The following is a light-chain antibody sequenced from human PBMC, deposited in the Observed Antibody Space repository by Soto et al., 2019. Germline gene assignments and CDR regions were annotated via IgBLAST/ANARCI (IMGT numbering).Light chain of an antibody. CDR1: QDIRNH. Sequence: AIQMTQSPSSLSVSVGDRVTITCRAGQDIRNHLAWYQQKPGTAPKVLISAASSLQTGVPSRFSGSGSGTDFTLTISSLQPEDFATYYCLQDFNFPFTFGQGTKLEVK. CDR2: AAS. CDR3: LQDFNFPFT. V-gene: IGKV1-6*01. J-gene: IGKJ2*01.